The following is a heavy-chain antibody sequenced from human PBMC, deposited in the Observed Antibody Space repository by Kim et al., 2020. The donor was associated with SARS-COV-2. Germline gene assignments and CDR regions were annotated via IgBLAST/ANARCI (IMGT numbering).Heavy chain of an antibody. J-gene: IGHJ3*02. D-gene: IGHD3-10*01. CDR3: ARIGSGSLDAFDI. Sequence: SPSLKSRVTISVDTSKNQFSLKLSSVTAADTAVYYCARIGSGSLDAFDIWGQGTMVTVSS. V-gene: IGHV4-59*01.